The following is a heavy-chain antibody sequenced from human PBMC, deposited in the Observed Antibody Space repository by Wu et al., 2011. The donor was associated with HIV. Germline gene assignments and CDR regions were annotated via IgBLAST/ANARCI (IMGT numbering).Heavy chain of an antibody. V-gene: IGHV1-69*11. D-gene: IGHD3-3*01. CDR3: ARAYDLWSGSGYYYYMDV. Sequence: QVQLVQSGAEVKKPGSSVKVSCKASGGTFSTYAISWVRQAPGQGPEWMGRVIPILGTTNYAQKFQGRVTITADESTSIAYMELSSLRSDDTAVYYCARAYDLWSGSGYYYYMDVWGKGTTVSVSS. J-gene: IGHJ6*03. CDR1: GGTFSTYA. CDR2: VIPILGTT.